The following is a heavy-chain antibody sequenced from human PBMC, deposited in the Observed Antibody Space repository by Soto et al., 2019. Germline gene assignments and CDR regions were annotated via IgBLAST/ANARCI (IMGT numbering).Heavy chain of an antibody. CDR3: AKDLLRFLEWLYAFDI. CDR1: GFTFSNFV. CDR2: ISGNTNSI. J-gene: IGHJ3*02. D-gene: IGHD3-3*01. V-gene: IGHV3-23*01. Sequence: GSLRLSCAASGFTFSNFVMTWVREAPGKGLEWVTGISGNTNSIYYADSVKGRFTISRDNSKNTLYLQMNSLRAEDTAVYYCAKDLLRFLEWLYAFDIWGQGTMVTVS.